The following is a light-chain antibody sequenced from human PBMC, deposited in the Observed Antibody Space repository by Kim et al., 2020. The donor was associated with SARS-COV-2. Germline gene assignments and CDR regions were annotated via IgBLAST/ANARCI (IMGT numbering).Light chain of an antibody. CDR3: SSYSSTNILESV. J-gene: IGLJ6*01. CDR1: SNDIGHNDY. V-gene: IGLV2-14*03. Sequence: SLTISCFGTSNDIGHNDYVSWYQQYPDAAPRLIIYEVTRRAPGVSSRFSASKSGHTASLTISGLQADDEAVYYCSSYSSTNILESVFGGGTKVTVL. CDR2: EVT.